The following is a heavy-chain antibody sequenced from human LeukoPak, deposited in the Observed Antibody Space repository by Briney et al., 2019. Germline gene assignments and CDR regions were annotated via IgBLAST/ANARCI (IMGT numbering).Heavy chain of an antibody. D-gene: IGHD6-13*01. J-gene: IGHJ4*02. CDR2: ISNRSSYI. CDR1: GFTFSSYS. V-gene: IGHV3-21*01. CDR3: ASGQQLGFDY. Sequence: GGSLRLSCAASGFTFSSYSINWVRQAPGMGLQWVSSISNRSSYIYYADSVKGRFTISRDNAKNSLYLQMNSLRAEDTAVYYCASGQQLGFDYWGQGTLVTVSS.